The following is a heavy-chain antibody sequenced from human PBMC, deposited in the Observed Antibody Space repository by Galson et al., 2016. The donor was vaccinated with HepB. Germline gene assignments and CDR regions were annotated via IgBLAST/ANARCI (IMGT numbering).Heavy chain of an antibody. CDR2: IKSKSDGGTT. CDR1: DFTFSNAW. V-gene: IGHV3-15*07. J-gene: IGHJ6*02. CDR3: TTDRESLHYNFWSGYSGYGMDV. Sequence: SLRLSCAASDFTFSNAWMNWVRQAPGKGLEWVGRIKSKSDGGTTDYAAPVKGRFTISGDDSKKTLYLQMNSLKTEDTAVYYCTTDRESLHYNFWSGYSGYGMDVWGQGTLVTVSS. D-gene: IGHD3-3*01.